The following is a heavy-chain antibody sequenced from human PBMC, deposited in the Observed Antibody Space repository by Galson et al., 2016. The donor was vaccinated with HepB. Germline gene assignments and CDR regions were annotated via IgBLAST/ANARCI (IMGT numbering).Heavy chain of an antibody. J-gene: IGHJ5*02. CDR1: GFTFSNYW. V-gene: IGHV3-74*01. CDR3: ARDVGGSEWRNVAGSRWLNWFDT. D-gene: IGHD6-13*01. CDR2: INTDGGTT. Sequence: SLRLSCAASGFTFSNYWMHWVRQGPGKGLVWVSRINTDGGTTSYADSVRGRFTISRDNAKNTLYLQMDSLTAGDTAVYYCARDVGGSEWRNVAGSRWLNWFDTWGQGTLVTVAS.